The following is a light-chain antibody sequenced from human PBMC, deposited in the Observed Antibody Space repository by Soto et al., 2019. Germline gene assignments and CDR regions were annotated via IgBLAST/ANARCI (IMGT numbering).Light chain of an antibody. CDR1: SSDVGAYNY. V-gene: IGLV2-14*01. CDR3: ISYTRNSTLV. Sequence: QSVLTQPASVSGSPGQSLTISCTGTSSDVGAYNYVSWYQQHPGKAPKLMIYEVSNRPSGVSNRFSGSKSGNTASLTISGLQAEDEADYYCISYTRNSTLVFGGGTKLTVL. J-gene: IGLJ2*01. CDR2: EVS.